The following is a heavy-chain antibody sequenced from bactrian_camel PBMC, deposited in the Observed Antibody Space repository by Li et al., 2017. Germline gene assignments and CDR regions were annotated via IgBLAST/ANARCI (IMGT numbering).Heavy chain of an antibody. V-gene: IGHV3S53*01. J-gene: IGHJ6*01. CDR1: GYLNRC. Sequence: HVQLVESGGGSVQAGESLRLSCAAAGYLNRCMGWFRKAPGKEREGVAAVATDGDTTYTDSVKGRFTVSRDNAKNTIVLQMIDLKPEDSGMYYCAAHAGRYCYWTSFGYWGQGTQVTVS. CDR3: AAHAGRYCYWTSFGY. D-gene: IGHD2*01. CDR2: VATDGDT.